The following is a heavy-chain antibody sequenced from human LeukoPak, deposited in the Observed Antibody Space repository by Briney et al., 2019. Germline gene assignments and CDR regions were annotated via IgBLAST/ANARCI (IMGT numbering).Heavy chain of an antibody. J-gene: IGHJ3*02. Sequence: GGSLRLSCAASGFTLSNFPMSWVRQAPGRGLEWVAIIKHDESEKYYVDSVKGRFTISRDNAKNSLYLQMNSLRAEDTAVYYCVRDRYDILTGYNDAFDIWGQGTMVTVSS. CDR2: IKHDESEK. D-gene: IGHD3-9*01. V-gene: IGHV3-7*01. CDR3: VRDRYDILTGYNDAFDI. CDR1: GFTLSNFP.